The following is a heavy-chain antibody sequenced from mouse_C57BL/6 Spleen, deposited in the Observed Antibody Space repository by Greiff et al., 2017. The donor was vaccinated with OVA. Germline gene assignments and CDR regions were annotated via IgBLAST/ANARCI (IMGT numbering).Heavy chain of an antibody. CDR2: ISRGGDYI. CDR1: GFTFSSYA. Sequence: EVMLVESGEGLVKPGGSLKLSCAASGFTFSSYAMSWVRQTPEKRLEWVAYISRGGDYIYYADTVKGRFTISRDNARNTLYLQMSSLKSEDTAMYYCTRGDGYDRAFAYWGQGTLVTVSA. D-gene: IGHD2-2*01. J-gene: IGHJ3*01. CDR3: TRGDGYDRAFAY. V-gene: IGHV5-9-1*02.